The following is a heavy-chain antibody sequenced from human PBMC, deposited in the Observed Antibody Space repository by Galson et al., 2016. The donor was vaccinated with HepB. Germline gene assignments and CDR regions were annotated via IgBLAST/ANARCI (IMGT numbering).Heavy chain of an antibody. V-gene: IGHV3-21*01. CDR1: GFTFSSYN. D-gene: IGHD6-13*01. Sequence: SLRLSCAASGFTFSSYNMNWVRQAPGKGLEWVSSISRSSRHIYYADSVKGRFTISRDNAKNSLYLQMNSLRVEDTAVYFCARDREGTSWFPGEYDHYGMDVWGQGTTVTVSS. CDR2: ISRSSRHI. J-gene: IGHJ6*02. CDR3: ARDREGTSWFPGEYDHYGMDV.